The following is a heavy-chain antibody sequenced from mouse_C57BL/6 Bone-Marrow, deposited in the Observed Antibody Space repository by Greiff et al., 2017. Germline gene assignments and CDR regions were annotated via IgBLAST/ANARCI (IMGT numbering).Heavy chain of an antibody. CDR1: GYTFTSYG. J-gene: IGHJ4*01. CDR3: ARTYDSNYKYYYAMDY. Sequence: QVQLKESGAELARPGASVKLSCKASGYTFTSYGISWVKQRTGQGLEWIGEIYPRSGNTYYNEKFKGKATLTADKSSSTAYMELRSLTSEDSAVYFFARTYDSNYKYYYAMDYWGQGTSVTVAS. D-gene: IGHD2-5*01. V-gene: IGHV1-81*01. CDR2: IYPRSGNT.